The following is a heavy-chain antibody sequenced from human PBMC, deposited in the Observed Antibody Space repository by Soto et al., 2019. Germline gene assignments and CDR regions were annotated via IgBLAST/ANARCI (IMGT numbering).Heavy chain of an antibody. CDR1: GFTFSSYS. Sequence: LRLSCAASGFTFSSYSMNWVRQAPGKGLEWVSSISSSSSYIYYADSVKGRFTISRDNAKNSLYLQMNSLRAEDTAVYYCARNPDYYYYGMDVWGQGTTVTVSS. CDR3: ARNPDYYYYGMDV. CDR2: ISSSSSYI. V-gene: IGHV3-21*01. J-gene: IGHJ6*02.